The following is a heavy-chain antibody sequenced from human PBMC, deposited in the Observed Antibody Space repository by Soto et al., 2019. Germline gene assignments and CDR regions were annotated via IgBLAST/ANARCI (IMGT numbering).Heavy chain of an antibody. Sequence: EVQLLISGGGLVSPGGSLRLSCAASGFTFSSYAMSWVRQAPGKGLEWLAGITFRGDNTYYADSVKGRFSLSRDNSRNTLDLQMNNLKVEDTALYYCARLGTMAAFDNWGQGTLLTVSS. CDR3: ARLGTMAAFDN. J-gene: IGHJ4*02. CDR2: ITFRGDNT. V-gene: IGHV3-23*01. CDR1: GFTFSSYA. D-gene: IGHD1-1*01.